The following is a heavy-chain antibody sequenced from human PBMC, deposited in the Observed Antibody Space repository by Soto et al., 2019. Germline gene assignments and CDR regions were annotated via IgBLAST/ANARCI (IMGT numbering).Heavy chain of an antibody. D-gene: IGHD3-10*01. V-gene: IGHV1-58*01. Sequence: SVKVSCKTSGFTFSSSAVHWVRQARGHRLQWIGWIDVGSANANYAQMLQERVTISRDMSTSTAYMELSSLRPEDTAVYYCARDLTMVRGVTNYYYGMDVWGQGTTVTGSS. CDR1: GFTFSSSA. CDR2: IDVGSANA. J-gene: IGHJ6*02. CDR3: ARDLTMVRGVTNYYYGMDV.